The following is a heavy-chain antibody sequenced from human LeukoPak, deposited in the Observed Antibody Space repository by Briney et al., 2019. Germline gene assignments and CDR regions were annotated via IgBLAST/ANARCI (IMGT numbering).Heavy chain of an antibody. J-gene: IGHJ3*01. D-gene: IGHD3-3*02. CDR3: AKDLAPG. V-gene: IGHV3-23*01. Sequence: GGSLRLSCAASGFTFSNYAMSWVRQAPGKGLEWVSTISGSGGTTYYADSVKGRFTISRDNSKNTLNLEMNSLRAEDTAVYYCAKDLAPGWGQGTMVTVSS. CDR1: GFTFSNYA. CDR2: ISGSGGTT.